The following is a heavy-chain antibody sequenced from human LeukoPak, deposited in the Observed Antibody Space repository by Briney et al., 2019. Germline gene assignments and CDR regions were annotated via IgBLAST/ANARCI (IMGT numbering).Heavy chain of an antibody. CDR3: VSSSGWYGR. J-gene: IGHJ5*02. D-gene: IGHD6-19*01. CDR2: ISSNGGST. Sequence: GGSLRLSCSASGFTFSSYAMHWVRQAPGKGLEYVSAISSNGGSTYYADSVKGRSTISRDNSKNTLYLQMSSLKTEDTAVYYCVSSSGWYGRWGQGTLVTVSS. V-gene: IGHV3-64D*06. CDR1: GFTFSSYA.